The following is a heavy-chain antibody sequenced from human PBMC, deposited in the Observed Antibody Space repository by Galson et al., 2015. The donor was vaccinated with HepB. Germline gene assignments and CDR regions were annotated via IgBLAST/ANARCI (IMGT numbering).Heavy chain of an antibody. CDR2: IIARFGTA. CDR3: ARGYDSANYYYHY. Sequence: SVKVSCKASGCTFSRYAISWVRQDPGQGLEWMGWIIARFGTANYAQKFQGRVTITTDASTSTAYMELSSLRSEDTAVYYCARGYDSANYYYHYWGQGTLVTVSS. CDR1: GCTFSRYA. D-gene: IGHD3-10*01. V-gene: IGHV1-69*05. J-gene: IGHJ4*02.